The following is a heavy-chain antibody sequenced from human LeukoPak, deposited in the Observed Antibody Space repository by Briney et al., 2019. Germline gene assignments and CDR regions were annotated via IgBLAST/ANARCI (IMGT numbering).Heavy chain of an antibody. Sequence: ASVKVSCKASGYTFTSYDINWVRQATGQGLEWMGWMNPNSGNTGYAQKFQGRVTMTRNTSISTAYMELSSLRSEDTAVYYCARGLITMIVVVTDNWFDPWGQGTLVTVSS. CDR3: ARGLITMIVVVTDNWFDP. V-gene: IGHV1-8*01. CDR2: MNPNSGNT. CDR1: GYTFTSYD. D-gene: IGHD3-22*01. J-gene: IGHJ5*02.